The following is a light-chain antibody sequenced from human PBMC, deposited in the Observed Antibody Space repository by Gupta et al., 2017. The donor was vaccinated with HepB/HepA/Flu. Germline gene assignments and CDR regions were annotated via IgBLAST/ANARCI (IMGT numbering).Light chain of an antibody. J-gene: IGKJ4*01. CDR1: QSVSIY. CDR3: QQRSNWPLT. Sequence: EIVLTQSPATLSLSPGERATLSCRASQSVSIYLAWYQPKPGQTPRLLIYDTSNSATGIPARFSGSGSGTDFTLTITSLEPEDFAVYYCQQRSNWPLTFGGGSKVEIK. CDR2: DTS. V-gene: IGKV3-11*01.